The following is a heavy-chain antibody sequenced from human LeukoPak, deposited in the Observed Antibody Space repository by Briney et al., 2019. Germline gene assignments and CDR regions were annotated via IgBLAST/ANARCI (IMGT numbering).Heavy chain of an antibody. Sequence: SETLSLTCAVYGGSFSGYYWSWICQPPGKGLEWIGSIHSSGSTYYNPSLKGRVTISVDTSKNQFSLRLSSVTAADTAVYYCARLHIVVVPAANFDYWGQGTLVTVSS. CDR2: IHSSGST. D-gene: IGHD2-2*01. J-gene: IGHJ4*02. CDR1: GGSFSGYY. CDR3: ARLHIVVVPAANFDY. V-gene: IGHV4-34*01.